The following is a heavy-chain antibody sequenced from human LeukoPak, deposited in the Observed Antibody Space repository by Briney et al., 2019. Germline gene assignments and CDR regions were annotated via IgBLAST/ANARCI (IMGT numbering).Heavy chain of an antibody. Sequence: SGTLSLTCAVSGGSISSYYWSWIRQPPGRGLEWIGYIYYSGSTNYNPSLKSRVTISVDTSKNQFSLKLSSVTAADTAVYYCARDLQDVVVVPAAHFDYWGQGTLVTVSS. CDR1: GGSISSYY. V-gene: IGHV4-59*12. D-gene: IGHD2-2*01. J-gene: IGHJ4*02. CDR3: ARDLQDVVVVPAAHFDY. CDR2: IYYSGST.